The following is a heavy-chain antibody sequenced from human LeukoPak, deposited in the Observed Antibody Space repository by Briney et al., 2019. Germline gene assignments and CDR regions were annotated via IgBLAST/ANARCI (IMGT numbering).Heavy chain of an antibody. D-gene: IGHD1-26*01. J-gene: IGHJ4*02. V-gene: IGHV3-11*04. CDR1: GFTFRDDY. CDR2: ISSSGTTI. CDR3: ARVRGSYSVDY. Sequence: GGSLRLSCAASGFTFRDDYMSWIRQAPGKGLEWISYISSSGTTIYYADSVKGRFTISRDNAKNSLYLQMNSLRAEDTAVYYCARVRGSYSVDYWGQGTLVTVSS.